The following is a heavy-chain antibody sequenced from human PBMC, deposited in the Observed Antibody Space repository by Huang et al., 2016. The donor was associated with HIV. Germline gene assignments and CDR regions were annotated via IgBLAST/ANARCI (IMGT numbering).Heavy chain of an antibody. D-gene: IGHD1-26*01. J-gene: IGHJ4*02. CDR1: ENNFNTYW. CDR3: ARWMSSGSYYYFDF. Sequence: ELQLVQSGAEVKKPGESLKISCKGSENNFNTYWIGWVRQMPGKGLEWMGIIHPCDSDPRYSPSFRGQVTFSADKSINTAYLQWTYLKASDTAMYYCARWMSSGSYYYFDFWGQGTLATVSS. CDR2: IHPCDSDP. V-gene: IGHV5-51*01.